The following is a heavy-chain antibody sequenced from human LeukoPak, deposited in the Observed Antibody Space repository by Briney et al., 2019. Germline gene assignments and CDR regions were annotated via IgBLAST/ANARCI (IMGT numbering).Heavy chain of an antibody. J-gene: IGHJ4*02. CDR3: ARVRGDGDLFDY. Sequence: ASVKVSCKASGYTFTNYGISWVRQAPGQGLEWMGWINAYNGNTNYAQKLQGRVTMTTDTSTSTAYMELRSLRPDDTAVYYCARVRGDGDLFDYWGQGTLVTVSS. D-gene: IGHD5-24*01. CDR1: GYTFTNYG. V-gene: IGHV1-18*01. CDR2: INAYNGNT.